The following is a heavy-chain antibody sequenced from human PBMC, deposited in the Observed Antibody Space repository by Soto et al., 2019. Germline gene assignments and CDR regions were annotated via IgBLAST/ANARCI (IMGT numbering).Heavy chain of an antibody. J-gene: IGHJ4*02. Sequence: QVQLVQSGAEVKKPGSSVKVSCKSSGGTYSPYTINWVRQAPGQGLEWMGRIIPFLGVTNYGLKFQARVTSTADKATNTAYMALRGLRFEHTAVYYCARDWESSVSTWSFGGFWGRGTLVTVSS. V-gene: IGHV1-69*08. CDR3: ARDWESSVSTWSFGGF. CDR2: IIPFLGVT. CDR1: GGTYSPYT. D-gene: IGHD3-16*01.